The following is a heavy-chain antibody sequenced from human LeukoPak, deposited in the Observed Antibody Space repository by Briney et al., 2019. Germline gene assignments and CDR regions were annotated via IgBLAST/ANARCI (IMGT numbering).Heavy chain of an antibody. J-gene: IGHJ4*02. Sequence: ASVKVSCKASGYTFTSYGISWVRQAPGQGLEWMGWVDGDNGNTQYADSLWGRVTLTIDPPTNTSFMELRRLRSDDTAVYYCARDEDWVFDYWGQGTPVTVS. CDR3: ARDEDWVFDY. CDR1: GYTFTSYG. V-gene: IGHV1-18*01. D-gene: IGHD3/OR15-3a*01. CDR2: VDGDNGNT.